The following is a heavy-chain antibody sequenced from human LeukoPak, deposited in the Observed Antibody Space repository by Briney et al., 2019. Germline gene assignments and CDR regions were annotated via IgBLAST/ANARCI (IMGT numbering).Heavy chain of an antibody. D-gene: IGHD2-2*01. J-gene: IGHJ4*02. CDR1: GYTFTGYY. CDR3: ARDFCSTSCNLGY. Sequence: GASVKVSCMPSGYTFTGYYMHWVRQAPGQGLEWMGGIIPIFGTANYAQKFQGRVTITADESTSTAYMELSSLRSEDTPVYYRARDFCSTSCNLGYWGQGTLVTVSS. CDR2: IIPIFGTA. V-gene: IGHV1-69*13.